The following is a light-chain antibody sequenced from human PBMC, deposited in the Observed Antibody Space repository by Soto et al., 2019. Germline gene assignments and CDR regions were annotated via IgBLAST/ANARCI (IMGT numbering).Light chain of an antibody. CDR3: HQYDDWPRT. V-gene: IGKV3-15*01. CDR2: GAS. Sequence: EIVMTQSPVTLSVSPGERATLSCRASQSVSNKLAWYQQKPGQAPRPVIYGASTRAIGIPDRFSGSGSGTEFTLTISSLQSEDFAVYYCHQYDDWPRTFGQGTKVGIK. J-gene: IGKJ1*01. CDR1: QSVSNK.